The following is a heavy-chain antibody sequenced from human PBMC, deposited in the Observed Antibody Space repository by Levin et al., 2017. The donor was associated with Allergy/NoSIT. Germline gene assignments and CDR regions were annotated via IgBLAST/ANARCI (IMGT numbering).Heavy chain of an antibody. D-gene: IGHD3-10*01. CDR2: INPNSGGT. CDR3: ARDSSVDYYGSGSSEFDP. Sequence: ASVKVSCKASGYTFTGYYMHWVRQAPGQGLEWMGWINPNSGGTNYAQKFQGRVTMTRDTSISTAYMELSRLRSDDTAVYYCARDSSVDYYGSGSSEFDPWGQGTLVTVSS. CDR1: GYTFTGYY. V-gene: IGHV1-2*02. J-gene: IGHJ5*02.